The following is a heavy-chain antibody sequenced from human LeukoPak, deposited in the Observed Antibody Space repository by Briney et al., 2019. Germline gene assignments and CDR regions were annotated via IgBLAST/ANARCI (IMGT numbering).Heavy chain of an antibody. D-gene: IGHD6-13*01. CDR2: ISYDGNNK. Sequence: GGSLRLSCAASGFTFKNYAMHGVRQAPGKGVEGVGFISYDGNNKEYTDPGKGRFTISSDDSKTTLYLQMDSLRSDHTAVYYCARDPTPILLQYSSSWYPHYYMDVWGKGTTVTVSS. CDR1: GFTFKNYA. V-gene: IGHV3-30*03. J-gene: IGHJ6*03. CDR3: ARDPTPILLQYSSSWYPHYYMDV.